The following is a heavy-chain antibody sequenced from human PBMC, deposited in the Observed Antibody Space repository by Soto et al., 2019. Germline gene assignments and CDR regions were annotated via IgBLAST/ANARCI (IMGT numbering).Heavy chain of an antibody. J-gene: IGHJ6*01. CDR2: VSSSSSDI. D-gene: IGHD2-2*01. Sequence: PGGPLTLSCASSGFTFSRYSMNWVRQDPGKGWWWVSSVSSSSSDIYYADSVNGRFTSSRDNADNSLYLQMNSLRADDTAVYFCARGISDYVVVGPAGQDVWGQGTTVTV. CDR3: ARGISDYVVVGPAGQDV. CDR1: GFTFSRYS. V-gene: IGHV3-21*01.